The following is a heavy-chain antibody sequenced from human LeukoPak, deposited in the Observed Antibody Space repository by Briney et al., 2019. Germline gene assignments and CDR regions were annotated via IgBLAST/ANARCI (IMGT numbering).Heavy chain of an antibody. J-gene: IGHJ3*02. Sequence: GGSLRLSCAASGFTFSSYAMHWVRQAPGKGLEWVAVISYDGSNKYYADSVKGRFTISRDNSKNTLHLQMNSLRAEDTAVYYCARDYYGSGSYYGAFDIWGQGTMVTVSS. D-gene: IGHD3-10*01. CDR1: GFTFSSYA. CDR3: ARDYYGSGSYYGAFDI. V-gene: IGHV3-30*04. CDR2: ISYDGSNK.